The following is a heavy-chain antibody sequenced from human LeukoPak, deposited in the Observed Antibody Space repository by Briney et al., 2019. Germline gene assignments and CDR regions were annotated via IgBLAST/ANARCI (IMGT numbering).Heavy chain of an antibody. CDR1: GGSISSGGYY. V-gene: IGHV4-31*03. J-gene: IGHJ5*02. CDR2: IYYSGST. CDR3: ARDTHGYCSSTSCSDVYWFDP. D-gene: IGHD2-2*03. Sequence: PSQTPSLTCTVSGGSISSGGYYWSWIRQHPGKGLEWIGYIYYSGSTYYNPSLKSRVTISVDTSKNQFSLKLSSVTAADTAVYYCARDTHGYCSSTSCSDVYWFDPWGQGTLVTVSS.